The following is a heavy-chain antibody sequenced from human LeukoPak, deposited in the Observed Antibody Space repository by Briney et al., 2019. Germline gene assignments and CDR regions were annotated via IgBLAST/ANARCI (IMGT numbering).Heavy chain of an antibody. CDR3: ARDKGEMATFGAIFDY. V-gene: IGHV3-30-3*01. CDR1: GFTFSSYA. CDR2: ISYDGSNK. Sequence: GGSLRLSCAASGFTFSSYAMRWVRQAPGKGLEWVAVISYDGSNKYYADSVKGRFTISRDNSKNTLYLQMNSLRAEDTAVYYCARDKGEMATFGAIFDYWGQGTLVTVSS. J-gene: IGHJ4*02. D-gene: IGHD5-24*01.